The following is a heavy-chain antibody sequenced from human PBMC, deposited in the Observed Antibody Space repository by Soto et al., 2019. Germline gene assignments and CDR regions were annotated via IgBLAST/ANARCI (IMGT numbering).Heavy chain of an antibody. V-gene: IGHV4-30-4*01. D-gene: IGHD2-2*01. Sequence: SETLSLTCTVSGGSISSGDYYWSWIRQPPGKGLEWIGYIYYSGSTYYNPSLKSRVTISVDTSKNQFSLKLSSVTAADTAVYYCARGLQVPAYDEGWFDPWGQGTLVTVSS. J-gene: IGHJ5*02. CDR2: IYYSGST. CDR3: ARGLQVPAYDEGWFDP. CDR1: GGSISSGDYY.